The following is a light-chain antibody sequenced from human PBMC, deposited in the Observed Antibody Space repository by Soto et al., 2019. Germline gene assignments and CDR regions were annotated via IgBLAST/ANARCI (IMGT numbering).Light chain of an antibody. CDR2: DAS. V-gene: IGKV1-33*01. Sequence: DFQMTQSPSSLSASVGDRVPITCQARQDISNYLNWYQQKPGKAPKLLIYDASNLETGVPSRFRGSVSGTDCTFTISSLQPEDMATDYCQQYDNLPKTFGGGTKVEIK. CDR1: QDISNY. CDR3: QQYDNLPKT. J-gene: IGKJ4*01.